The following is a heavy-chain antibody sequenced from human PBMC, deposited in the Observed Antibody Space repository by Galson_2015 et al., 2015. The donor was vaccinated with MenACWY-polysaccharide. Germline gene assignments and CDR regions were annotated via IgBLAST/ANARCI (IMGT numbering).Heavy chain of an antibody. V-gene: IGHV3-53*01. J-gene: IGHJ4*02. CDR2: ISWDGGST. Sequence: SLRLSCAASGFTVSSNYMSWVRQAPGKGLEWVSLISWDGGSTYYADSVKGRFTISRDNAKNSVYLQMNSLRAEDTAIYYCARGWGYIGGQGTLVTVSS. CDR1: GFTVSSNY. D-gene: IGHD6-13*01. CDR3: ARGWGYI.